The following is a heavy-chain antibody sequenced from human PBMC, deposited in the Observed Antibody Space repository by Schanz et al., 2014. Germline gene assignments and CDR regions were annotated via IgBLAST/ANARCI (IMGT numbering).Heavy chain of an antibody. CDR1: GFIFTSYS. J-gene: IGHJ1*01. Sequence: VQLVESGGGLVKPGGSLRLSCAASGFIFTSYSMHWVRQAPGKGLEWVSRTSNDGSFTTFADSVKGRFTISRDNAKNTLYLQMNSLRAEDTAVYYCARSTSMYFLQWGQGTLVTVSS. CDR3: ARSTSMYFLQ. D-gene: IGHD2-2*01. V-gene: IGHV3-74*02. CDR2: TSNDGSFT.